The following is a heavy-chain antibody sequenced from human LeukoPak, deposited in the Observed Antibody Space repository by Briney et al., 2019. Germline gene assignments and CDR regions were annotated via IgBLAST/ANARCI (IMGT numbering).Heavy chain of an antibody. V-gene: IGHV3-30*18. J-gene: IGHJ4*02. Sequence: PGGSLRLSCAASGFTFSTYGMHWVRQAPGKGLEWVAVISNDGSYKSYADSVKGRITISRDNSRNTLYLQMISLRIDDTAVYYCAKAALREFDYWGQGTLVTVSS. CDR2: ISNDGSYK. D-gene: IGHD2-21*01. CDR3: AKAALREFDY. CDR1: GFTFSTYG.